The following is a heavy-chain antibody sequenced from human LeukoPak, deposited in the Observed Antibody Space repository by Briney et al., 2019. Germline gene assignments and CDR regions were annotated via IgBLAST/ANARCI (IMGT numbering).Heavy chain of an antibody. D-gene: IGHD6-13*01. V-gene: IGHV3-11*06. CDR1: GFTFSDYY. CDR2: ISSSSSYI. CDR3: ARDGGVGIAAGKDY. J-gene: IGHJ4*02. Sequence: GGSLRLSCAASGFTFSDYYMSWIRQAPGKGLEWVSSISSSSSYIYYADSVKGRFTISRDNAKNSLYLQMNSLRAEDTAVYYCARDGGVGIAAGKDYWGQGTLVTVSS.